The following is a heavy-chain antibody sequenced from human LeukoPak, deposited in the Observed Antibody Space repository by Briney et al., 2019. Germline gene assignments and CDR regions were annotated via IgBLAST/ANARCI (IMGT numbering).Heavy chain of an antibody. CDR1: GFTFSSYA. V-gene: IGHV3-23*01. D-gene: IGHD5-24*01. CDR3: AKGDGYNYDNWFDP. J-gene: IGHJ5*02. CDR2: ISGSGGST. Sequence: PGGSLRLSCAASGFTFSSYAMSWVRQAPGKGLEWVSAISGSGGSTYYADSVKGWFTISRDNSKNTVYLQMNSLRAEDTAVYYCAKGDGYNYDNWFDPWGQGTLVSVSS.